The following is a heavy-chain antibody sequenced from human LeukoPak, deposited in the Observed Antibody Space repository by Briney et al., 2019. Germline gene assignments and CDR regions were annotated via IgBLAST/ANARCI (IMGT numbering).Heavy chain of an antibody. CDR2: IYYTGSS. Sequence: PSETLSLTCTVSGGSVSDYYWSWIRQSPGKGLEWIGYIYYTGSSSHNPSLRSRVTISADTSKNQFSLKLSSVTAADTAVYYCASRKLGNDYWGQGTLVTVSS. CDR1: GGSVSDYY. D-gene: IGHD7-27*01. V-gene: IGHV4-59*02. CDR3: ASRKLGNDY. J-gene: IGHJ4*01.